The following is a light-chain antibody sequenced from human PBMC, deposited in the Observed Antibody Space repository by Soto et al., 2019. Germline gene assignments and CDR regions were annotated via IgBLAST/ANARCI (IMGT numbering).Light chain of an antibody. Sequence: QSALTQPACVSGSPGQSSTISCTGTSSDVGGYNYVSWYQQHPGKAPKLMIYEVSNRPSGVSNRFSGSKSGNTASLTISGLQAEDEADYYCSSYTSSSTFYVFGTGTKVTVL. J-gene: IGLJ1*01. V-gene: IGLV2-14*01. CDR2: EVS. CDR1: SSDVGGYNY. CDR3: SSYTSSSTFYV.